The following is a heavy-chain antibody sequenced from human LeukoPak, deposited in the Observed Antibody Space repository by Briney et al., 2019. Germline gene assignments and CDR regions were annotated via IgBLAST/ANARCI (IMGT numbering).Heavy chain of an antibody. Sequence: SETLSLSCAVYGGSFSGYYWSWIRQPPGKGLEWIGEINHSGSTNYNPSLESRVTISVDTSKNQFFLKLSSVTAADTAVYYCARGGVVPAARLLKFDYWGQGTLVTVSS. CDR3: ARGGVVPAARLLKFDY. CDR1: GGSFSGYY. CDR2: INHSGST. V-gene: IGHV4-34*01. J-gene: IGHJ4*02. D-gene: IGHD2-2*01.